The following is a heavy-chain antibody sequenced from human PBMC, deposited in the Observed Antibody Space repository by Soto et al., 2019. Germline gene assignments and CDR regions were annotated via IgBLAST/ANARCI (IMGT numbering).Heavy chain of an antibody. V-gene: IGHV1-69*01. CDR1: GGTFSSYA. J-gene: IGHJ6*02. CDR3: AREAGRDFWRPAGFYYYGMDV. D-gene: IGHD3-3*01. CDR2: IIPIFGTA. Sequence: QVQLVQSGAEVKKPGSSVKVSCKASGGTFSSYAISWVRQAPGQGLEWMGGIIPIFGTANYAQKFQGRVTITADESTSTAYMELSSLRSEDTAVYYCAREAGRDFWRPAGFYYYGMDVWGQGTTVTVSS.